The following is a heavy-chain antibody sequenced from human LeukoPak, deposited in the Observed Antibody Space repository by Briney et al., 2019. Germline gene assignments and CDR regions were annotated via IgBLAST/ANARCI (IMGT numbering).Heavy chain of an antibody. J-gene: IGHJ4*02. V-gene: IGHV3-23*01. CDR2: ISGSGGST. D-gene: IGHD6-19*01. Sequence: GGALHPSCAASGFTFSSYAMGGGRPAPGKGVGGGSAISGSGGSTYYADSVKGRFTISRDNSKNTLYLQMNSLRAEDTAVYYCAKPNTGSGWYFDYWGQGTLVTVSS. CDR3: AKPNTGSGWYFDY. CDR1: GFTFSSYA.